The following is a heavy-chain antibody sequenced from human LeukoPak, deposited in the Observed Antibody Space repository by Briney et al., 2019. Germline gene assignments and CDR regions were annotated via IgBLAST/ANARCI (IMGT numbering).Heavy chain of an antibody. D-gene: IGHD2-2*01. V-gene: IGHV3-30*02. CDR3: ARDYCSSTSCYPSDAFDI. CDR1: GFSFSTYG. CDR2: IRFDGGKK. J-gene: IGHJ3*02. Sequence: GGSLRLSCAASGFSFSTYGFHWVRQAPGKGLEWVTFIRFDGGKKNYADSVKGRFTISRDNAKNSLYLQMNSLRAEDTAVYYCARDYCSSTSCYPSDAFDIWGQGTMVTVSS.